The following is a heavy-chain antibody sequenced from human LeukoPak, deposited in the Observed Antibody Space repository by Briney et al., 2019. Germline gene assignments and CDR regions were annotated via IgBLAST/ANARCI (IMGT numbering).Heavy chain of an antibody. Sequence: GGSLRLSCAASGFTFSSYGMHWVRQAPGKGLEWVAVIWYDGSNKYYADSVKGRCTISRDNSKNTLFLQMNSLRAEDTAVYFCVRGQSGYSYGCDYWGQGTLVTVSS. CDR2: IWYDGSNK. D-gene: IGHD5-18*01. CDR1: GFTFSSYG. J-gene: IGHJ4*02. CDR3: VRGQSGYSYGCDY. V-gene: IGHV3-33*01.